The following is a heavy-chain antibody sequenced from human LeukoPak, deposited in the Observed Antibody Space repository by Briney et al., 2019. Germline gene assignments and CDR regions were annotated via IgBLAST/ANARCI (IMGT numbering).Heavy chain of an antibody. D-gene: IGHD1-26*01. CDR3: ARGQWELGGYFDY. J-gene: IGHJ4*02. Sequence: SETLSLTCTVSGVSISSYYWSWIRQPPGKGLEWIGYIYYSGSTNYSPSLKSRVTISVDTSKNQFSLKLSSVTAADTAVYYCARGQWELGGYFDYWGQGTLVTVSS. CDR2: IYYSGST. CDR1: GVSISSYY. V-gene: IGHV4-59*01.